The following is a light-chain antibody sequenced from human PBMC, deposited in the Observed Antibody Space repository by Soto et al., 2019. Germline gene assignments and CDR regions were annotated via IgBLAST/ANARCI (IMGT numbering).Light chain of an antibody. CDR2: WAS. J-gene: IGKJ2*01. CDR1: QSVLYSSNNKNY. V-gene: IGKV4-1*01. Sequence: DIVMTQSPDSLAVSLGERATINCKSSQSVLYSSNNKNYLAWYQQKPGQPPKLLICWASTRESGVPDRFSGSGSGTDFTLTISSLQDEDVAVYYCQQYYSTPYTFGQGTKLEIK. CDR3: QQYYSTPYT.